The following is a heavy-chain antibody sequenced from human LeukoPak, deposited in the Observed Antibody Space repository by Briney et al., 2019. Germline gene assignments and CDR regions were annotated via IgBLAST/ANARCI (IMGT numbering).Heavy chain of an antibody. D-gene: IGHD2-15*01. Sequence: PGGSLRLSCAASGFTFSSYWMHWVRQTPGKGLVWVSRINSDGSTTNYADSVKGRFTISRDNAKNTLFLQMNSLRAEDTAVYYCARIAAASGGGGAFDIWGQGTMVTVSS. CDR3: ARIAAASGGGGAFDI. CDR2: INSDGSTT. J-gene: IGHJ3*02. V-gene: IGHV3-74*01. CDR1: GFTFSSYW.